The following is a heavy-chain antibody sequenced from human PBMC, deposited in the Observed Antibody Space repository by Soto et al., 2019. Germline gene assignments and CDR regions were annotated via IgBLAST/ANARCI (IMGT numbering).Heavy chain of an antibody. Sequence: GESLKISCIGSGDSFTSYWIGWVRQMPGKGLEWMGIIYPGDSDTRYSPSFQGQVTISADKSISTAYLQWSSLKASDTAMYYCERGGLLWFGEQANYSFGMDVWGQGPTVTVSS. CDR2: IYPGDSDT. CDR1: GDSFTSYW. J-gene: IGHJ6*02. V-gene: IGHV5-51*01. D-gene: IGHD3-10*01. CDR3: ERGGLLWFGEQANYSFGMDV.